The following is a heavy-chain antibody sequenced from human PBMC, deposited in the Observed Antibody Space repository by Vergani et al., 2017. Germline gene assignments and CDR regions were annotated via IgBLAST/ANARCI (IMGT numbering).Heavy chain of an antibody. V-gene: IGHV3-33*01. CDR1: GFTFSSYG. CDR2: IWYDGSNK. Sequence: QVQLVESGGGVVQPGRSLRLSCAASGFTFSSYGMHWVRQAPGKGLEWVAVIWYDGSNKYYADSVKGRFTISRDKSKNTLYLQMNSLRAEDTAVDYCASLGSPLRPYCGGDCYVGVDWGHQEWGQGTLVTVSS. D-gene: IGHD2-21*02. J-gene: IGHJ4*02. CDR3: ASLGSPLRPYCGGDCYVGVDWGHQE.